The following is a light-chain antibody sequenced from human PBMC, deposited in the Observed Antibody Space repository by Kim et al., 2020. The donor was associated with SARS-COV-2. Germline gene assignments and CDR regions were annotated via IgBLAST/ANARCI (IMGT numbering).Light chain of an antibody. V-gene: IGLV1-47*01. CDR1: SSNIGSNY. CDR2: RNN. J-gene: IGLJ1*01. CDR3: APWDDSLSGYV. Sequence: GQRGTISCSGSSSNIGSNYVYWYQQPPGTAPKLLIYRNNQRPSGVPDRFSGSKSGTSASLAISGLRSEDEANYYCAPWDDSLSGYVFGLGPRSPS.